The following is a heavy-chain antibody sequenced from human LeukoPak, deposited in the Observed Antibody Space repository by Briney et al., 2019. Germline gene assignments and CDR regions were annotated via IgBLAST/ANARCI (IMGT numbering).Heavy chain of an antibody. CDR3: ARDFSRSCSSSSCANWFDP. V-gene: IGHV3-48*02. J-gene: IGHJ5*02. D-gene: IGHD2-2*01. Sequence: QTGGSLRLSCAASGFTFSDYSMNWVRQAPGKGLEWVSYISSSSSTIYYTDSVKGRFTISRDNGKNSLYLQMNSLRDEDTAVYYCARDFSRSCSSSSCANWFDPWGQGTLVTVSS. CDR1: GFTFSDYS. CDR2: ISSSSSTI.